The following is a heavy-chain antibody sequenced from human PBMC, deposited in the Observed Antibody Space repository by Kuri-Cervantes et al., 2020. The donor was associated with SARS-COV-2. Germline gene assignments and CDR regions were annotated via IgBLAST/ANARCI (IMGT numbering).Heavy chain of an antibody. Sequence: GESLKISCAASGLNFSRTDMHWVRQAPGKGLEWVAVISYDGKKKKCIGSGKGRFTISRDNSQNTVYLRMTNLRSEDTAMYYCAKDHFGVHDFWGQGSLVTVSS. D-gene: IGHD2-21*01. CDR2: ISYDGKKK. V-gene: IGHV3-30*18. J-gene: IGHJ4*02. CDR1: GLNFSRTD. CDR3: AKDHFGVHDF.